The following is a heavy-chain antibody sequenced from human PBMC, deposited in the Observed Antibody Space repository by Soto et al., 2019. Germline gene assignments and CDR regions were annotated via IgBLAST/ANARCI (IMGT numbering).Heavy chain of an antibody. V-gene: IGHV3-23*01. CDR2: ISGSGGST. CDR3: AKDLRITIFGVVISPQAFDY. D-gene: IGHD3-3*01. Sequence: GGSLRLSCAASGFTFSSYAMSWVRQAPGKGLEWVSAISGSGGSTYYADSVKGRFTISRDNSKNTLYLQMNSLRAEDTAVYYCAKDLRITIFGVVISPQAFDYWGQGTLVTVSS. CDR1: GFTFSSYA. J-gene: IGHJ4*02.